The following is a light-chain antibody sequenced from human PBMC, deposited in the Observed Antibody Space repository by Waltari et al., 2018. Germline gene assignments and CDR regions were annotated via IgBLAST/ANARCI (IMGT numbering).Light chain of an antibody. CDR3: QQYNSYST. CDR2: DAS. J-gene: IGKJ1*01. Sequence: DIQMTQSPSTLSASVGDRVTITCRASQSISSWLAWYQQKPGKAPKLLIYDASCLESGVPSRFSGSGSWTEFTLTISSLQPDDFATYYCQQYNSYSTFGQGTKVEIK. V-gene: IGKV1-5*01. CDR1: QSISSW.